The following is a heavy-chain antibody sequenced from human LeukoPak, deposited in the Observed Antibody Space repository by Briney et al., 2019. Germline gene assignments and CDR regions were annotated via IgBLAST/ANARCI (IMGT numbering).Heavy chain of an antibody. CDR2: INSDGSST. J-gene: IGHJ4*02. CDR1: GFTFSNYW. V-gene: IGHV3-74*01. Sequence: PGGSLRLSCAASGFTFSNYWMHWVRQAPGKGLVWVSRINSDGSSTTYADSVKGRFTISRDNGQNTLYLQMNSLRAEDTAVYYCAVYCSGGCYSGLVWGQGTLVTVSS. CDR3: AVYCSGGCYSGLV. D-gene: IGHD2-21*02.